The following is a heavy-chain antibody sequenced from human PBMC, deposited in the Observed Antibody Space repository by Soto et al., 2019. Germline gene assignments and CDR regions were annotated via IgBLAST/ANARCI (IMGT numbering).Heavy chain of an antibody. Sequence: QVQLQESGPGLVKPSGTLSLTCAVSGGSISSSNWWSWVRQPPGKGLEWIGEIYHSGSTNYNPSLKSRVTISVDKSKNQFSLKLSSVTAADTAVYYCARSSEGYCSGGSCYSYYYYYGMDVWGQGTTVTVSS. D-gene: IGHD2-15*01. J-gene: IGHJ6*02. CDR3: ARSSEGYCSGGSCYSYYYYYGMDV. CDR2: IYHSGST. CDR1: GGSISSSNW. V-gene: IGHV4-4*02.